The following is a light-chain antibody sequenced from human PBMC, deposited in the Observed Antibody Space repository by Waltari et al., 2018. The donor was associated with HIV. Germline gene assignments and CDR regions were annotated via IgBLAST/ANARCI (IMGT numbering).Light chain of an antibody. V-gene: IGKV3-15*01. CDR3: QQYNNWPPTWT. J-gene: IGKJ1*01. CDR1: QSVSSN. Sequence: EIVMTQSPATLSMSPGERATLSCRASQSVSSNLAWYQQKPGQAPRLLIYGASTRATGIPARFSGSGSGTEFTLTINSLQSEDFAVYYCQQYNNWPPTWTFGQGTKVEIK. CDR2: GAS.